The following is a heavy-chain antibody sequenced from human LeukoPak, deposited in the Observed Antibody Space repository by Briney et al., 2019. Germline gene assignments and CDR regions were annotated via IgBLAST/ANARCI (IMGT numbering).Heavy chain of an antibody. D-gene: IGHD5-24*01. V-gene: IGHV4-39*07. CDR2: IYYSGST. CDR1: GGSISSSSYY. CDR3: ARGGDGYNSAFDY. Sequence: PSETLSLTCTVSGGSISSSSYYWGWIRQSPGKGLEWIGSIYYSGSTYYNPSLKSRVTISVDTSKNQFSLKLSSVTAADTAVYYCARGGDGYNSAFDYWGQGTLVTVSS. J-gene: IGHJ4*02.